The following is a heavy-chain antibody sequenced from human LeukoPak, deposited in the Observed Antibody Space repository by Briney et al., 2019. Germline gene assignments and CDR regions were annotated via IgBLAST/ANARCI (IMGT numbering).Heavy chain of an antibody. D-gene: IGHD1-26*01. J-gene: IGHJ4*02. CDR1: GGSISSGGYY. Sequence: SQTLSLTCTVSGGSISSGGYYWSWIRQPAGKGLEWIGRIYTSGSTNYNPSLKNRVTISVDTSKNQFSLKLSSVTAADTAVYYCARELGSGTYGEYYFDYWGQGTLVTVSS. V-gene: IGHV4-61*02. CDR2: IYTSGST. CDR3: ARELGSGTYGEYYFDY.